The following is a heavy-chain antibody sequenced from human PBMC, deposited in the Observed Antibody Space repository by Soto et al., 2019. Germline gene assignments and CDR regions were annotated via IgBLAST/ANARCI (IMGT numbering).Heavy chain of an antibody. J-gene: IGHJ4*02. V-gene: IGHV3-30*18. CDR1: GFTFSSYG. CDR3: AKVKGSEYSSSFYSDY. D-gene: IGHD6-6*01. Sequence: GGSLRLSCASSGFTFSSYGMHLVRQAPGKGLEWVALISYDGSNKYYADSVKGRFTISRDNSENTLYLQMNSLRAEDTAVYYCAKVKGSEYSSSFYSDYWGQGTLVTVSS. CDR2: ISYDGSNK.